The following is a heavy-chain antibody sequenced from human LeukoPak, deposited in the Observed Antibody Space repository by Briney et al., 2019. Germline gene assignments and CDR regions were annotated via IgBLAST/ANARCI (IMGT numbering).Heavy chain of an antibody. D-gene: IGHD3-10*01. Sequence: GGSLRLSCSASGXTFSSFGMHWVRQAPGKGLEYVSSIGTNGGSIVYADSVRDRFTISRDNSKNTLYLQMSSLRAEDTAVYFCVKASEYYDSWGQGTLVTVSS. CDR2: IGTNGGSI. CDR1: GXTFSSFG. J-gene: IGHJ4*02. V-gene: IGHV3-64D*06. CDR3: VKASEYYDS.